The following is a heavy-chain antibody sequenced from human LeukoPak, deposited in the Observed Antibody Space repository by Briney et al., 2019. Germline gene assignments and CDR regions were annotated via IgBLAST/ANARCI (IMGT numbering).Heavy chain of an antibody. D-gene: IGHD5-12*01. Sequence: SETLSLTCTVSGYSISSGYYWGWIRQPPGKGLEWIGSIYHSGSTNYNPSLKSRVTMSVDTSKNQFSLKLSSVTAADTAVYYCARDIVATKYEYYYYMDVWGKGTTVTISS. V-gene: IGHV4-38-2*02. CDR2: IYHSGST. J-gene: IGHJ6*03. CDR3: ARDIVATKYEYYYYMDV. CDR1: GYSISSGYY.